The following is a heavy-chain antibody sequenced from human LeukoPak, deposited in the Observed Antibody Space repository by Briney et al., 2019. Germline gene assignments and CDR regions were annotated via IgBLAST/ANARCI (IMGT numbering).Heavy chain of an antibody. J-gene: IGHJ4*02. D-gene: IGHD3-22*01. CDR1: GGTFSSYA. V-gene: IGHV1-69*04. CDR2: IIPILGIA. CDR3: AKAVSDYYDSSGYYDY. Sequence: ASVKVSCKASGGTFSSYAISWVRQAPGQGLEWMGRIIPILGIANYAQKFQGRVTITADKSTSTAYMELSSLRSEDTAVYYCAKAVSDYYDSSGYYDYWGQGTLVTVSS.